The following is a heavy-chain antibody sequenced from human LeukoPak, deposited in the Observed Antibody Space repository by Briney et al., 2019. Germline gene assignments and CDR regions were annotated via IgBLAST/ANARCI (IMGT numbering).Heavy chain of an antibody. D-gene: IGHD6-13*01. CDR3: ARDQRAAAEGHFDY. CDR1: GYTFTGYY. J-gene: IGHJ4*02. Sequence: ASVKVSCKASGYTFTGYYMHWVRQAPGQGLEWMGWINPNSGGTNYAQKFQGRVTMTRDTSTSTVYMELSSLRSEDTAVYYCARDQRAAAEGHFDYWGQGTLVTVSS. CDR2: INPNSGGT. V-gene: IGHV1-2*02.